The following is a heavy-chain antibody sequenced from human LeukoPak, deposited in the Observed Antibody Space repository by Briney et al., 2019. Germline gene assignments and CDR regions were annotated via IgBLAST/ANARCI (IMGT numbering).Heavy chain of an antibody. CDR2: ISGSGGST. D-gene: IGHD2-2*01. CDR1: GITFNTNS. CDR3: AKGVVPAAIKFGSDY. Sequence: GGSLRLSCVASGITFNTNSMVWVRQAPGKGLEWVSAISGSGGSTYYADSVKGRFTISRDNSKNTLYLQMNSLRAEDTAVYYCAKGVVPAAIKFGSDYWGQGTLVTVSS. V-gene: IGHV3-23*01. J-gene: IGHJ4*02.